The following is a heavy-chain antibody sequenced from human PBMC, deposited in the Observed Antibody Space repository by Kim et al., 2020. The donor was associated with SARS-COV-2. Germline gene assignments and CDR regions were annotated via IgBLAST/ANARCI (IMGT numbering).Heavy chain of an antibody. Sequence: ASVKVSCKASGYTFTSHDINWVRQATGQGLEWMGWMNPNSGNTGYAQKFQGRVTMTRNTSTSTAYMELSSLRSEDTGVYYCARRRGSSWYECVGWGQGTLVTVSS. D-gene: IGHD6-13*01. CDR1: GYTFTSHD. CDR3: ARRRGSSWYECVG. CDR2: MNPNSGNT. V-gene: IGHV1-8*01. J-gene: IGHJ4*02.